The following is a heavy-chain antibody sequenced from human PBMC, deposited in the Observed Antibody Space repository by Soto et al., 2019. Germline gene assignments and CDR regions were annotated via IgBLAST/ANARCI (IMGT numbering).Heavy chain of an antibody. CDR3: ASPAAPRDYYYGMDV. D-gene: IGHD6-6*01. CDR1: GFTFSSYS. V-gene: IGHV3-30*04. Sequence: GASLRLSCAASGFTFSSYSMHWVRQAPGKGLEWVAVISYDGRNKYYADSVKGRFTISRDNSKNTLYLQMNSLRAEDTAVYYCASPAAPRDYYYGMDVWGQGTTVTVSS. CDR2: ISYDGRNK. J-gene: IGHJ6*02.